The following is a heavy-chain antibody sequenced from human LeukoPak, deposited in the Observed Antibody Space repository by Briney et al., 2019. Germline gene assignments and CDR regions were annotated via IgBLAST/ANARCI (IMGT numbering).Heavy chain of an antibody. Sequence: GGSLRLSCAAAGFTFSSYGMHWVRQAPGKGLEWVAFIRYDGSNKYYADSVKGRFTISRDNSKNTLYLQMNSLRAEDTAVYYCAKALLSYFDYWGQGTLVTVSS. J-gene: IGHJ4*02. CDR3: AKALLSYFDY. V-gene: IGHV3-30*02. CDR1: GFTFSSYG. CDR2: IRYDGSNK.